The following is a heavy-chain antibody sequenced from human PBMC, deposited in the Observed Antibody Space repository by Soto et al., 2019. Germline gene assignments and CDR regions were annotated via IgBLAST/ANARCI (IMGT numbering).Heavy chain of an antibody. D-gene: IGHD7-27*01. CDR3: ATAQNWGWAS. V-gene: IGHV3-23*01. CDR2: IGGSGGGI. J-gene: IGHJ5*02. CDR1: GSTFSNIA. Sequence: GGSLRLSCAASGSTFSNIAMIWVRQAPGKGLEWVSSIGGSGGGITYADSMKGRFTISRDNSKNTLYLQINSLRAEDTAVYYRATAQNWGWASWGQGTLVTVSS.